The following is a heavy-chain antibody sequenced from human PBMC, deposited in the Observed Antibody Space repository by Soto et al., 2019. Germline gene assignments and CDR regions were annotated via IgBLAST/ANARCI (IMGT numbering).Heavy chain of an antibody. CDR1: GFTFSSYW. D-gene: IGHD1-26*01. V-gene: IGHV3-7*01. CDR3: ARRGPISRRRGALRHFDY. J-gene: IGHJ4*02. CDR2: IKQDGSEK. Sequence: EVQLLESGGVLVQPGGSLRLSCAASGFTFSSYWMSWVRQAPGKGLEWVANIKQDGSEKYYVDSVKGRFTISRDNAKNSLYLQMNSLRAEDTAVYYCARRGPISRRRGALRHFDYWGQGTLVTVSS.